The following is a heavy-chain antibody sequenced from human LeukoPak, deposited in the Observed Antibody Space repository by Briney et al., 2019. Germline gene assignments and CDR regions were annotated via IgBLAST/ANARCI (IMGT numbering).Heavy chain of an antibody. V-gene: IGHV4-59*01. CDR2: VHFSGTT. J-gene: IGHJ3*01. D-gene: IGHD4-11*01. CDR3: AREQYLAYDVFGF. CDR1: GGSISSYY. Sequence: SETLSLTCTVSGGSISSYYWSWIRQPPGRGLEWIGYVHFSGTTSFNPSLKSRVTISVDTSKNQFSLRLSSVTAADTAVYYCAREQYLAYDVFGFWGQGTMVTVSS.